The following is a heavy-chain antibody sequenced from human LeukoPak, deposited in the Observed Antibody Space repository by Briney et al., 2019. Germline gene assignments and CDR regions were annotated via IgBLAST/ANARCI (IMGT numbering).Heavy chain of an antibody. CDR1: GYTFTDYY. V-gene: IGHV1-2*02. Sequence: ASVKVSCKASGYTFTDYYMHWVRQAPGQGLEWMGWINPNSGDTNSAQKFQGRVTMTRDTSISTAYMELSRLRSDDTALYYRTRDGGFDYWGQGTLVTVSS. CDR2: INPNSGDT. D-gene: IGHD3-16*01. CDR3: TRDGGFDY. J-gene: IGHJ4*02.